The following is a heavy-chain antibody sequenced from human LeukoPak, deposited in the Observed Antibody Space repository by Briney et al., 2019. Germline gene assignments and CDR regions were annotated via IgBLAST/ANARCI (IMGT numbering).Heavy chain of an antibody. J-gene: IGHJ4*02. Sequence: ASVKVSCKASGYTFTSYYLYWVRQAPGQGLEWMGRINPNSGGTNYAQKFQGRVTMTRDTSISTAYMELSSPRSDDTAVFYCARRIAAAGHFDYWGQGTLVTVSS. CDR3: ARRIAAAGHFDY. D-gene: IGHD6-13*01. CDR1: GYTFTSYY. V-gene: IGHV1-2*06. CDR2: INPNSGGT.